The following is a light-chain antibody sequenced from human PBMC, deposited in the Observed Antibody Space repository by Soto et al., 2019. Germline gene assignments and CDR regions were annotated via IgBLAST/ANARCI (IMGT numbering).Light chain of an antibody. CDR1: QNINIY. CDR3: QQTDSAPS. Sequence: DIQMTQSPASLSASVGDRVTITCRASQNINIYLNWYQQRAGKAPRLLIYAASKLQSGVPSRFSGSTSGTDFTLTINSLQPEDFATYYCQQTDSAPSFGGGTRLEIK. CDR2: AAS. V-gene: IGKV1-39*01. J-gene: IGKJ5*01.